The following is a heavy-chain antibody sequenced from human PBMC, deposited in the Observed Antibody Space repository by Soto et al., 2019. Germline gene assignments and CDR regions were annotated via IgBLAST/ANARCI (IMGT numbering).Heavy chain of an antibody. D-gene: IGHD2-2*01. CDR3: AKEAAIGRGYCSSTSCDRYYYYGMDV. CDR2: ISYDGSNK. Sequence: QVQLVESGGGVVQPGRSLRLSCAASGFTFSSYGMHWVRQAPGKGLEWVAVISYDGSNKYYADSVKGRFTISRDNSKNTLYLQMNSLRAEDTAVYYCAKEAAIGRGYCSSTSCDRYYYYGMDVWGQGTTVTVSS. CDR1: GFTFSSYG. V-gene: IGHV3-30*18. J-gene: IGHJ6*02.